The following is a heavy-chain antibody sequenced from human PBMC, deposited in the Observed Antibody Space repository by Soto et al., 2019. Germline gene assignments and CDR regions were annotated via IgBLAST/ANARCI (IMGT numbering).Heavy chain of an antibody. D-gene: IGHD5-18*01. V-gene: IGHV4-30-4*01. Sequence: SETLSLTCTVSGGSISSGDYYWSWIRQPPGKGLEWIGYIYYSGSTYYNPSLKSRVTISVDTSKNQFSLKLSSVTAADTAVYYCARDQGDTAMVPATFDYWGQGTLVTVSS. CDR1: GGSISSGDYY. CDR3: ARDQGDTAMVPATFDY. J-gene: IGHJ4*02. CDR2: IYYSGST.